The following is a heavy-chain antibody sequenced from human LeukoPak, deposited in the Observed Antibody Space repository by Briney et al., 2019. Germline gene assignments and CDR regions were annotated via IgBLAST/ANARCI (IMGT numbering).Heavy chain of an antibody. Sequence: GESLKISCKASGYSFTSYWIAWVRQMPGKGLEWLGIIYPGDSDTRYSPSFQGQVTMSADMSISTAYLQWSSLKASDTAMYYCARQHSSSTFDIWGQGTMVTVSS. CDR3: ARQHSSSTFDI. CDR1: GYSFTSYW. D-gene: IGHD2-2*01. CDR2: IYPGDSDT. V-gene: IGHV5-51*01. J-gene: IGHJ3*02.